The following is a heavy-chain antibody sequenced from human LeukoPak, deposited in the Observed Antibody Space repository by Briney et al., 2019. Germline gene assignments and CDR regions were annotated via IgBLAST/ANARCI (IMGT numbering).Heavy chain of an antibody. V-gene: IGHV1-8*01. J-gene: IGHJ4*02. CDR1: GYTFTSYD. Sequence: ASVKVSCKASGYTFTSYDINWVRQATGQGLEWVGWMNPNSGNTGYAQKFQGRVTMTRNTSISTAYMELSSLRSEDTAVYYCARGGSPIFGVVTYDYWGQGTLVTVSS. D-gene: IGHD3-3*01. CDR2: MNPNSGNT. CDR3: ARGGSPIFGVVTYDY.